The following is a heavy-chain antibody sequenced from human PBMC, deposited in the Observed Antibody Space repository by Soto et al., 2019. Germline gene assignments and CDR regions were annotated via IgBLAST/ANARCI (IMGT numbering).Heavy chain of an antibody. CDR1: GGTFSSYT. CDR3: ARDAGDTSGTTDDFDH. V-gene: IGHV1-69*08. J-gene: IGHJ4*02. CDR2: IIPILGIA. D-gene: IGHD1-1*01. Sequence: QVQLVQSGAEVKKPGSSVKVSCKASGGTFSSYTISWVRQAPGQGLECMGRIIPILGIANYTQKFQGRVTITADKSTSTAYMELSSLRSEDTALYYCARDAGDTSGTTDDFDHGGQGTLVTVS.